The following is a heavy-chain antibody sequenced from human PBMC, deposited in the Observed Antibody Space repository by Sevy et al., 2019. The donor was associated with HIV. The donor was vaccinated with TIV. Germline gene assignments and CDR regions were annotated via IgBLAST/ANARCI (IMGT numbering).Heavy chain of an antibody. D-gene: IGHD3-3*01. J-gene: IGHJ6*02. Sequence: SQTLSPTCAISGDSVSSNSAAWNWIRQSPSRGLEWLGRTYYRSKWYNDYAVSVKSRITINPDTSKNQFSRQLNSVTPEDTAVYYCARGPYYDFWSGFDYYYGMDVWGQGTTVTISS. CDR2: TYYRSKWYN. V-gene: IGHV6-1*01. CDR3: ARGPYYDFWSGFDYYYGMDV. CDR1: GDSVSSNSAA.